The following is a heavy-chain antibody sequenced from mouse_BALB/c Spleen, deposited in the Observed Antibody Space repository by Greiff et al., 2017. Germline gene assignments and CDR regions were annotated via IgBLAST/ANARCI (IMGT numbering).Heavy chain of an antibody. V-gene: IGHV14-3*02. D-gene: IGHD1-1*01. Sequence: VQLQQSGAELVKPGASVKLSCTASGFNIKDTYMHWVKQRPEQGLEWIGRIDPANGNTKYDPKFQGKATITADTSSNTAYLQLSSLTSEDTAVYYCARQVVADAMDYWGQGTSVTVSS. CDR3: ARQVVADAMDY. CDR2: IDPANGNT. J-gene: IGHJ4*01. CDR1: GFNIKDTY.